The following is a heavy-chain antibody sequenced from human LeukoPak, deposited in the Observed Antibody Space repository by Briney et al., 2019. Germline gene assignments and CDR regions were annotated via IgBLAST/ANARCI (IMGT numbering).Heavy chain of an antibody. J-gene: IGHJ3*02. D-gene: IGHD6-19*01. CDR3: ASSTTGIAVGFFDI. Sequence: PSETLSLTCAVSGEPFSGYYWGWIRQPPGRGLELLGEINRHGNTDYNPSLKSRVSMSIDTSKNQFSLKLSSVTAADTAVYYCASSTTGIAVGFFDIWGQGTMVTVSS. CDR1: GEPFSGYY. V-gene: IGHV4-34*01. CDR2: INRHGNT.